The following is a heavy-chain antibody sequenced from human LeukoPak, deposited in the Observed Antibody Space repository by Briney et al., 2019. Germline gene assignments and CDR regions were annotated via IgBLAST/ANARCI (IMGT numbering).Heavy chain of an antibody. CDR2: IYHSGNT. CDR1: GGSISSSNW. CDR3: AREYGSSHSFDP. V-gene: IGHV4-4*02. Sequence: SGTLSLTCAVSGGSISSSNWWSRVRQPPGKGLEWIGEIYHSGNTNYNPPLKSRVTISIDKSKNQFSLKLSSVTAADTAIYYCAREYGSSHSFDPWGQGTLVTVSS. D-gene: IGHD6-13*01. J-gene: IGHJ5*02.